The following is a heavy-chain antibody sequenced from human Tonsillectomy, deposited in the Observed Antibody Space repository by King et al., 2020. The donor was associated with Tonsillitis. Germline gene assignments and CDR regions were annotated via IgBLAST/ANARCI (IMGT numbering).Heavy chain of an antibody. CDR3: ARDRGITVYYYYGMDV. J-gene: IGHJ6*02. CDR2: IKQDGSEK. CDR1: GLTFSSYW. V-gene: IGHV3-7*01. D-gene: IGHD3-3*01. Sequence: VQLVESGGGLVQPGGSLRLSCAASGLTFSSYWMNWVRQVPGKGLEWLANIKQDGSEKYYVGSVKGRFTISRDNAKNSLYLQMNSLRAEDTAMYYCARDRGITVYYYYGMDVWGQGTTVTVSS.